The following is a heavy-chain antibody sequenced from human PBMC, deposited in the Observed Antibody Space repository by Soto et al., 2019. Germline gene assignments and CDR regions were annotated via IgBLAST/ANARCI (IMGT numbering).Heavy chain of an antibody. CDR2: IKSKTDGGTT. V-gene: IGHV3-15*01. CDR3: TTDNERGGVNTVVGFMDV. J-gene: IGHJ6*03. CDR1: GFTFSNAW. D-gene: IGHD2-15*01. Sequence: GGSLRLSCAASGFTFSNAWMSWVRQAPGKGLEWVGRIKSKTDGGTTDYAAPVKGRFTISRDDSKNTLYLQMNSLKTEDTAVYYCTTDNERGGVNTVVGFMDVWGKGTTVTVSS.